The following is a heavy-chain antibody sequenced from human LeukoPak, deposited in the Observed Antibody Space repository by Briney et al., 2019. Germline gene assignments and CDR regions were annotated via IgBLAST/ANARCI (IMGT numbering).Heavy chain of an antibody. CDR2: IYYSGST. D-gene: IGHD6-6*01. CDR3: ARVRGQLSIDY. V-gene: IGHV4-61*08. J-gene: IGHJ4*02. Sequence: KSSQTLSLTCTVSGGSISSGDYYWSWIRQPPGKGLEWIGYIYYSGSTNYNPSLKSRVTISVDTSKNQFSLKLSSVTAADTAVYYCARVRGQLSIDYWGQGTLVTVSS. CDR1: GGSISSGDYY.